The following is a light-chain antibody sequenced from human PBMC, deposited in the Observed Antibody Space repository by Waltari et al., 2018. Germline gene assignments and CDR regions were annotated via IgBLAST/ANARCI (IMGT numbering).Light chain of an antibody. J-gene: IGLJ2*01. V-gene: IGLV1-44*01. CDR3: AAWDDSLNGPV. Sequence: QAVLTQPRSASGTPGQTVTISCSGTSSNIGANTVNWYQHLPGAAPQLLIYSHNHRPSGVPDRISGSKSGTSASLAISGLQSEDEADYYCAAWDDSLNGPVFGGGTKVTVL. CDR2: SHN. CDR1: SSNIGANT.